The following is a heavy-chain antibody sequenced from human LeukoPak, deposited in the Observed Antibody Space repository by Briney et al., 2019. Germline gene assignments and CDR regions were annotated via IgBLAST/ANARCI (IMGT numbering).Heavy chain of an antibody. CDR2: IYHSGST. D-gene: IGHD2-2*01. V-gene: IGHV4-59*02. J-gene: IGHJ6*02. CDR3: ATGIHCSSTSCYDSGYYYYGMDV. CDR1: GGSVSSYY. Sequence: SETLSLTCTVSGGSVSSYYWSWIRQPPGKGLEWIGYIYHSGSTYYNPSLRSRVTISVDRSKNQFSLKLSSVTAADTAVYYCATGIHCSSTSCYDSGYYYYGMDVWGQGTTVTVSS.